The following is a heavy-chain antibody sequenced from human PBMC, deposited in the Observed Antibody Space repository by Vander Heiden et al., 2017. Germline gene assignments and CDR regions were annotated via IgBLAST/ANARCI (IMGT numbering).Heavy chain of an antibody. CDR3: TSHYDFWSGYFKH. CDR2: IRRKANNYAT. D-gene: IGHD3-3*01. J-gene: IGHJ4*02. V-gene: IGHV3-73*02. Sequence: EGQLVESGGGLVQPGGSLKLSCAASGFTFSGATMHWVRQASGKGLERVGRIRRKANNYATAYAASVKGRFTISRDDSKNTAYLQMNSLKTEDTAVYYCTSHYDFWSGYFKHWGQGTLVTVSS. CDR1: GFTFSGAT.